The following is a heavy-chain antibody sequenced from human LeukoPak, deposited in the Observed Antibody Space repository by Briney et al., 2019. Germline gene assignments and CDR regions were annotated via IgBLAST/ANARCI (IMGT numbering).Heavy chain of an antibody. Sequence: GGSLRLSCAASGFAISDYSMNWVRQVPGKGLEWVSYISSSSNKVYYADSVKGRFTISKDNAKNSLYLQMNSLRAEDTALYHCARNNGMDVWGQGTTVIVSS. CDR3: ARNNGMDV. V-gene: IGHV3-48*04. CDR2: ISSSSNKV. J-gene: IGHJ6*02. CDR1: GFAISDYS.